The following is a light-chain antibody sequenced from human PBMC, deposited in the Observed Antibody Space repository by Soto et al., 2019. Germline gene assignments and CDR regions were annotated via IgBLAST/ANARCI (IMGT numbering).Light chain of an antibody. J-gene: IGLJ1*01. CDR2: GNT. Sequence: QSVLTQPPSVSGAPGQRVTISCTGSSSNVGAGYEVHWYQQLPGTAPKLLIYGNTDRPSGVPDRFSGSKSGTSASLAITGLQAEDEADYYFQSYDSSLSGYVFGTGTKLTVL. V-gene: IGLV1-40*01. CDR1: SSNVGAGYE. CDR3: QSYDSSLSGYV.